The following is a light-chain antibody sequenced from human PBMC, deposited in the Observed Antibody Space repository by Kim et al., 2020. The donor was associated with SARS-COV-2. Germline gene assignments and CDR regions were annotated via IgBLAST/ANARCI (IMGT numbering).Light chain of an antibody. CDR1: RSLVHSDGYHY. J-gene: IGKJ1*01. V-gene: IGKV2-24*01. CDR2: LNS. CDR3: MQAIQPPAT. Sequence: PASISCRSSRSLVHSDGYHYLGWLQQKPGQPPQLLIYLNSNRSSGVPDRFSGSGAGTDFTLKISRVEAGDVGVYYCMQAIQPPATFGRGTKVDIK.